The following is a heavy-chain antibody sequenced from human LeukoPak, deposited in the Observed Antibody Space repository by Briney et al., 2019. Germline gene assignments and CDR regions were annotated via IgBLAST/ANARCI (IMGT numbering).Heavy chain of an antibody. V-gene: IGHV3-7*04. CDR1: GFTFSSYW. CDR3: ARGRVGHTGNFDY. CDR2: IRHDGTEN. Sequence: GGSLRLSCAASGFTFSSYWMHWVRQAPGKGLEWVANIRHDGTENFYGGSVKGRFTISRDNANNALYLQMNSLRVEDTAVYYCARGRVGHTGNFDYWGQGTLVTVSS. J-gene: IGHJ4*02. D-gene: IGHD1-26*01.